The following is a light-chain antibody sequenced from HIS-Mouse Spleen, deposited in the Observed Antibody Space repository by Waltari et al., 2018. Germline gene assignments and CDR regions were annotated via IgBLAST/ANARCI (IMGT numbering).Light chain of an antibody. V-gene: IGLV2-23*01. CDR1: SSHVGRYNL. Sequence: QSALTQPASVSGSPGQSITIPCTGTSSHVGRYNLVSWYQQQPGKAPKLMIYEGSKRPSGVSNRFSGSKSGNTASLTISGLQAEDEADYYCCSYAGSSTYVFGTGTKVTVL. CDR2: EGS. CDR3: CSYAGSSTYV. J-gene: IGLJ1*01.